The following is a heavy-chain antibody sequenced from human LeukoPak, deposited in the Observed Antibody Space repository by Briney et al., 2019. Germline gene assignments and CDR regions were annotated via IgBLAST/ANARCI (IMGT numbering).Heavy chain of an antibody. Sequence: PGGSLRLSCAASGSTFSSYSMNWVRQAPGKGLEWVSSISSSSSYIYYADSVKGRFTISRDNAKNSLYLQMNSLRAEDTAVYYCARATAGGSYDAFDIWGQGTMVTVSS. CDR3: ARATAGGSYDAFDI. CDR1: GSTFSSYS. J-gene: IGHJ3*02. D-gene: IGHD1-26*01. CDR2: ISSSSSYI. V-gene: IGHV3-21*01.